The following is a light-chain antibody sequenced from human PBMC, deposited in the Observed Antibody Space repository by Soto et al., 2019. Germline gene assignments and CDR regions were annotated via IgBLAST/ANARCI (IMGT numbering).Light chain of an antibody. CDR3: QQYNNWPRT. J-gene: IGKJ1*01. CDR2: GAS. V-gene: IGKV3-15*01. Sequence: EIVMTQSPATLSVSPGERATLSCRASQSVSSNLAWYQQKPGQAPRLLIYGASTRATGIPARFSGSGSGTEFTLTISSLQSEDFAVCYCQQYNNWPRTLGQGTKVDIK. CDR1: QSVSSN.